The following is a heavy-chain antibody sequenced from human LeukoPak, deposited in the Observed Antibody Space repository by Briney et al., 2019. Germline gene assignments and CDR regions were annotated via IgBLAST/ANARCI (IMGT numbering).Heavy chain of an antibody. CDR3: AASSHSGSYRAY. CDR1: GGSISYYY. V-gene: IGHV4-59*08. Sequence: PSETLSLTCSVSGGSISYYYWSWIRQPPGKGLEWIGYSHDSGESNYNPSLQSRVIIPRDTSKNQFSLNLMSVTAADTAVYYCAASSHSGSYRAYWGQGTPVTVSS. D-gene: IGHD3-10*01. J-gene: IGHJ4*02. CDR2: SHDSGES.